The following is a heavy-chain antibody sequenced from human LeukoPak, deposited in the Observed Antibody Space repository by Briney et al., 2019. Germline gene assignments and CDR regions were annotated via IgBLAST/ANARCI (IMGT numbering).Heavy chain of an antibody. D-gene: IGHD2-2*01. CDR3: ASAGFCSSTSCYPYDDAFDI. Sequence: VGSLRLSCAASGLTFSSYSMNWVRQAPGKGLEWVSYISSSGSTIYYADSVKGRFTISRDNAKNSLYLQMNSLRAEDTAVYYCASAGFCSSTSCYPYDDAFDIWGQGTMVTVSS. V-gene: IGHV3-48*01. CDR1: GLTFSSYS. CDR2: ISSSGSTI. J-gene: IGHJ3*02.